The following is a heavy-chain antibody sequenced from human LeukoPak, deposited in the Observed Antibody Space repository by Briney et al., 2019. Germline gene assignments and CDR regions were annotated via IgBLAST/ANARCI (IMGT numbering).Heavy chain of an antibody. V-gene: IGHV4-59*12. CDR2: VHSNGDT. D-gene: IGHD2-21*01. Sequence: SETLSLTCIISGGSISDYYWGWIRQPPGKGLEWIGYVHSNGDTDYNPSLRSRLTISIDTSKMQFSLKLSSVTAADTAVYYCVSFPGFYFDYWGRGILVTVSS. CDR3: VSFPGFYFDY. J-gene: IGHJ4*02. CDR1: GGSISDYY.